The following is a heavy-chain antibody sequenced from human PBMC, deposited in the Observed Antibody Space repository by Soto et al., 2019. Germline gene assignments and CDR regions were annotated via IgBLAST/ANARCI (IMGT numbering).Heavy chain of an antibody. D-gene: IGHD2-21*02. CDR1: GFTFSSYA. J-gene: IGHJ1*01. Sequence: LRLSCAASGFTFSSYAMSWVRQAPGKGLEWVSAISDSGGSTYYADSVKGRFTISRDNSKNTLYLQMNSLRAEDTAVYYCATSPMVTAIAYFQHWGQGTLVTVSS. CDR2: ISDSGGST. V-gene: IGHV3-23*01. CDR3: ATSPMVTAIAYFQH.